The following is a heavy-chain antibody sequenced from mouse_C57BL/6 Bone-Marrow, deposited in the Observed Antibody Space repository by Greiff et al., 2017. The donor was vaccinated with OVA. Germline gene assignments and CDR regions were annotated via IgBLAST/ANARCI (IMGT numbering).Heavy chain of an antibody. CDR2: INPSNGGT. CDR3: ARRHYYGAAFDY. Sequence: QVQLKQPGTELVKPGASVKLSCKASGYTFTSYWMHWVKQRPGQGLEWIGNINPSNGGTNYNEQFKSKATMTVDKSSSTASMQLSSLTSEDSAVDYCARRHYYGAAFDYWGQGTTLTVSS. J-gene: IGHJ2*01. CDR1: GYTFTSYW. D-gene: IGHD1-1*01. V-gene: IGHV1-53*01.